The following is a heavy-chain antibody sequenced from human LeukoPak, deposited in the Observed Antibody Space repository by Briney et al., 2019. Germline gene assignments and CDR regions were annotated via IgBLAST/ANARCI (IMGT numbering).Heavy chain of an antibody. CDR2: IYHSGST. CDR1: GGSISSGGYS. D-gene: IGHD1-7*01. V-gene: IGHV4-30-2*01. J-gene: IGHJ5*02. Sequence: SETLSLTCTVSGGSISSGGYSWSWIRQPPGKGLEWIGYIYHSGSTYYSPSLKSRVTISVDRSKNQFSLKLSSVTAADTAVYYCARSQGITGTTGKNWFDPWGQGTLVTVSS. CDR3: ARSQGITGTTGKNWFDP.